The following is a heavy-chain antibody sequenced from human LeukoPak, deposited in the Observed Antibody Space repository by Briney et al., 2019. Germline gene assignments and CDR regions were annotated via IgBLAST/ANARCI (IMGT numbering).Heavy chain of an antibody. Sequence: ASVKVSCKASGYTFTGYYIHWVRQAPGHGLEWMGWINPNSGGTNYAQKFQGRSTMARDTSINTAYLELSSLRFDDTAVYYCARDRPGGELVAYWGQGTLVTVSS. J-gene: IGHJ4*02. CDR3: ARDRPGGELVAY. D-gene: IGHD1-7*01. CDR2: INPNSGGT. V-gene: IGHV1-2*02. CDR1: GYTFTGYY.